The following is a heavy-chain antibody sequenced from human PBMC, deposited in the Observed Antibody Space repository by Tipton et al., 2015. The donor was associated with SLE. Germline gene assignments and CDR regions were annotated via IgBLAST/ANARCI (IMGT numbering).Heavy chain of an antibody. CDR2: ISWSSGDL. CDR1: GFTFDDYA. V-gene: IGHV3-9*01. CDR3: ARRSGTYSFDY. D-gene: IGHD1-26*01. Sequence: SLRLSCAASGFTFDDYAMHWVRQAPGKGLEWVSGISWSSGDLIYADSVKGRFTISRDNARNSLYLQMNSLRVEDTALYYCARRSGTYSFDYCGQGTLVTVSS. J-gene: IGHJ4*02.